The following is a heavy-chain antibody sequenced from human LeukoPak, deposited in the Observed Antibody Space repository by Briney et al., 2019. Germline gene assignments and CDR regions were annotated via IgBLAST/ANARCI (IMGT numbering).Heavy chain of an antibody. D-gene: IGHD3-3*01. V-gene: IGHV4-59*02. CDR3: GASRFWSGYYTGGFDY. J-gene: IGHJ4*02. CDR1: GGSVSSYY. Sequence: SETLSLTCTVSGGSVSSYYWSWIRQPPGKGLEWIGYIYYSGSTNYNPSLKSRVTISVDTSKNQFSLKLSSVTAADTAVYYCGASRFWSGYYTGGFDYWGQGTLVTVSS. CDR2: IYYSGST.